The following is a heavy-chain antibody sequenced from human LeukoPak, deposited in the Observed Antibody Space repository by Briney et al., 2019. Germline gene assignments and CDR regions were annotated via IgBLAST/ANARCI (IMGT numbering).Heavy chain of an antibody. CDR1: GYTFTSYG. CDR3: ARDSDGTVVTSWFDP. Sequence: GASVKVSCKASGYTFTSYGISWVRQAPGQGLEWMGWISAYNGNTNYAQKLQGRVTMTTDTSTSTAYMELRSLRSDDTAVYYCARDSDGTVVTSWFDPWGQGTLVTVSS. CDR2: ISAYNGNT. V-gene: IGHV1-18*01. J-gene: IGHJ5*02. D-gene: IGHD4-23*01.